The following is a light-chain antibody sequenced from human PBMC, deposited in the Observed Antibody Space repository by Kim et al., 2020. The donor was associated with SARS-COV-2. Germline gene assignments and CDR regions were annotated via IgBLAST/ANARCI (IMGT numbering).Light chain of an antibody. CDR1: SLGMYC. Sequence: LGQTIRVTCQDDSLGMYCVSWYQKKPGQSHIIVIYANDKRPSGIPDRFSGSTSGDTASLTIAGAQAAAAADYYCNGRDTSGSYYLFGTGTKVTVL. CDR2: AND. J-gene: IGLJ1*01. CDR3: NGRDTSGSYYL. V-gene: IGLV3-19*01.